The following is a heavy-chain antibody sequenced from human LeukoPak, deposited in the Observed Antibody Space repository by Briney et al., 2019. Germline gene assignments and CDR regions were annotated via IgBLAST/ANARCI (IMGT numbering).Heavy chain of an antibody. V-gene: IGHV3-23*01. CDR2: NSGSGGST. Sequence: PRGAPRLSCAAYGFTFSNYSMSWVRQAPGEGVGGVSANSGSGGSTYYADSVRGRFTISRDNSKNTLYLQMNSLRAEDTAVYYCAKDGPDDSSGYYPRDWGQGTLVTVSS. D-gene: IGHD3-22*01. CDR1: GFTFSNYS. CDR3: AKDGPDDSSGYYPRD. J-gene: IGHJ4*02.